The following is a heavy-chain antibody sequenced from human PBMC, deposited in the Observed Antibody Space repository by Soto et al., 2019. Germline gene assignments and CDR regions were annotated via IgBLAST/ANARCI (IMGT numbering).Heavy chain of an antibody. CDR1: GFTFSSYG. V-gene: IGHV3-30*18. CDR3: AKDGGYYDSSGYYQKILDY. D-gene: IGHD3-22*01. CDR2: ISYDGSNK. Sequence: GGSLRLSCAASGFTFSSYGMHWVRQAPGKGLEWVAVISYDGSNKYYADSVKGRFTISRDNSKNTLYLQMNSLRAEDTAVYYCAKDGGYYDSSGYYQKILDYWGQGTPVTVSS. J-gene: IGHJ4*02.